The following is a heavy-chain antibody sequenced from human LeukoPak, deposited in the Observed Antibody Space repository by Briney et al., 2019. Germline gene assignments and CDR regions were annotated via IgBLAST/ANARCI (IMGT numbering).Heavy chain of an antibody. Sequence: GGSLRLSCAASRFTFSSYAMSWVRQAPEKGLEGVSGISGGDIVTYYADSVKGRFTISRDNSQNTLYLQLHSLRAHDTAVYYCAKDRAVAAVSDYWGQGTLVTVSS. D-gene: IGHD6-13*01. CDR3: AKDRAVAAVSDY. CDR2: ISGGDIVT. CDR1: RFTFSSYA. V-gene: IGHV3-23*01. J-gene: IGHJ4*02.